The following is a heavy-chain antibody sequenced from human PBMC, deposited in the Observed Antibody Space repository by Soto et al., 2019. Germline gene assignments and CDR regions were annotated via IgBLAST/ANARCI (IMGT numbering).Heavy chain of an antibody. J-gene: IGHJ4*02. CDR3: ARDSSGDDSSGSFFDY. CDR2: ISAYNGNT. V-gene: IGHV1-18*01. D-gene: IGHD3-22*01. Sequence: QIQLVQSGAEVKKPGASVKVSCKASGYTFTSYGISWVRQAPGQGREWMGWISAYNGNTNYAQKLQGRVTMTTDTSTSTAYMELRSLRSDDTAVYYCARDSSGDDSSGSFFDYWGQGTLVTVSS. CDR1: GYTFTSYG.